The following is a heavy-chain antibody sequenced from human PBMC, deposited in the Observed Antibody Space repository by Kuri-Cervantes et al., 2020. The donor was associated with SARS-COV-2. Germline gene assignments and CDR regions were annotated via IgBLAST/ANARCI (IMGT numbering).Heavy chain of an antibody. CDR2: INSDRCST. Sequence: GGSLRLSCTTSVIAFRSYFMHWVRQAPGKGLDWVSRINSDRCSTSYADSVKGRFTISRDNAKNTLYLQMNSLRAEDTAVYYCAKASSNYPSYYYYGMDVWGPGSTVTVSS. J-gene: IGHJ6*02. D-gene: IGHD4-11*01. CDR3: AKASSNYPSYYYYGMDV. CDR1: VIAFRSYF. V-gene: IGHV3-74*01.